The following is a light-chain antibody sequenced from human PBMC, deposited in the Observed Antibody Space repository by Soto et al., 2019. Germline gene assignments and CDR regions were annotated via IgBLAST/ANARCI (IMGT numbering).Light chain of an antibody. CDR3: QHYGTSRVT. V-gene: IGKV3-20*01. CDR2: GAF. CDR1: QSVSNNR. Sequence: EIVLTQSPDTLSLSQGERATLSCRASQSVSNNRLAWYQQRPGQAPSLLIYGAFSRATGVPDRFSGSGSGTDFTLTISRLEPEDFAVYSCQHYGTSRVTFGPGTKVDVK. J-gene: IGKJ3*01.